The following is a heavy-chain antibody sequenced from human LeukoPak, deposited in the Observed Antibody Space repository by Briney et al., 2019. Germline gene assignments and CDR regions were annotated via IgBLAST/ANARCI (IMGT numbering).Heavy chain of an antibody. D-gene: IGHD3-16*02. Sequence: GGSLRLSCAASGFTFDDYGMSWVGQAPGKRLEWVSGINWNGGSTGCADSVKGRFTISRDNAKNSLYLQMNSLRAEDTALYYCARVGQQNMITFGGVITRNNWFDPWGQGTLVTVSS. J-gene: IGHJ5*02. CDR3: ARVGQQNMITFGGVITRNNWFDP. CDR2: INWNGGST. CDR1: GFTFDDYG. V-gene: IGHV3-20*04.